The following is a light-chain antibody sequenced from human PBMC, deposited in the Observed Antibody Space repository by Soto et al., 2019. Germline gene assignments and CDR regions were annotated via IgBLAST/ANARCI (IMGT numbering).Light chain of an antibody. Sequence: EIVLTQSPGTLSLSPGERVTLSCRASQSVSSSYLAWYQQKPGQAPRLLIYAASNRATGVPARFSGSWSGTEFTLTISSLQSEDFAVYYCQQYNNWITFGQGTRLEIK. CDR2: AAS. CDR1: QSVSSSY. CDR3: QQYNNWIT. V-gene: IGKV3-15*01. J-gene: IGKJ5*01.